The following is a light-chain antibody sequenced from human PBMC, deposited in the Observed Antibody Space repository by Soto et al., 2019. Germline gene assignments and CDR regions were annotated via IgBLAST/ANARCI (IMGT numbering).Light chain of an antibody. CDR1: SGHSSYA. J-gene: IGLJ1*01. CDR2: LNSDGSH. V-gene: IGLV4-69*01. CDR3: QTWGTGPFV. Sequence: VLTQSPSASASLGASVKLTCTLSSGHSSYAIAWHQQQPEKGPRYLMKLNSDGSHSKGDGIPERFSGSSSGAERYLTISSLQSEDEADYYCQTWGTGPFVFGTGTKVTVL.